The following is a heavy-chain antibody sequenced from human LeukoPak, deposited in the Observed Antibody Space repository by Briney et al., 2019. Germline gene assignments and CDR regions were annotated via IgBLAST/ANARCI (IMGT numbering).Heavy chain of an antibody. CDR2: VSYDGSNK. J-gene: IGHJ4*02. V-gene: IGHV3-30*09. D-gene: IGHD5-18*01. Sequence: GGSLRLSCAASGFTFSSNAIHWVRQAPGKGLEWVAVVSYDGSNKNYAESVKGRFAISRDNSKNTLYLQMSSLRVEDTAVYYCVRGGYGIDYWGQGTLVTVSS. CDR3: VRGGYGIDY. CDR1: GFTFSSNA.